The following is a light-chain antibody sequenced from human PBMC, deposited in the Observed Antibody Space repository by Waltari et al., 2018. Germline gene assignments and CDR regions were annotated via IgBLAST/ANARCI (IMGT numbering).Light chain of an antibody. CDR2: RVS. J-gene: IGKJ2*01. CDR3: MQGTHWPYT. Sequence: DVVMTQSPLSLPVTPGQAASISCKSSQSLVHSDGNTHLNWFQKRPGQSPRRLIYRVSNRDSGVPDRFRGSGSGTDVTLKISRVEAEDVGVYYCMQGTHWPYTFGQGTKLDIK. V-gene: IGKV2-30*02. CDR1: QSLVHSDGNTH.